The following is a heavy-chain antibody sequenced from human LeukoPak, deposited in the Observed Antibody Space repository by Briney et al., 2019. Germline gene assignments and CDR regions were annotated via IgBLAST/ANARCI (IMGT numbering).Heavy chain of an antibody. CDR2: MSDSGTT. CDR1: GGSMSNKY. J-gene: IGHJ4*02. Sequence: ASETLSLTCRVSGGSMSNKYWSWLRQPPGKGLEWIGYMSDSGTTKQNPALNSRVTISLDTCKNHLSLMLRSVTAADTAVDYCATHDSNGYYSYYFAYWGQGTAVAVSS. V-gene: IGHV4-59*08. CDR3: ATHDSNGYYSYYFAY. D-gene: IGHD3-3*01.